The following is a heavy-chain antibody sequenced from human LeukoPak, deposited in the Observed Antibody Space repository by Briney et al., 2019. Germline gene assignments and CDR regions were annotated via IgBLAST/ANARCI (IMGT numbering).Heavy chain of an antibody. CDR1: GGSISTYY. J-gene: IGHJ2*01. V-gene: IGHV4-59*08. CDR3: ARHGYVEIVSYRYWYLDL. CDR2: IDNSGST. D-gene: IGHD5/OR15-5a*01. Sequence: SETLSLTCTVSGGSISTYYWSWIRHPPGKGPGWIAYIDNSGSTSYNPSLQSRVTISVDTSKNQFSLKLSSVTAADTAVYYCARHGYVEIVSYRYWYLDLWGRSTLVTVSS.